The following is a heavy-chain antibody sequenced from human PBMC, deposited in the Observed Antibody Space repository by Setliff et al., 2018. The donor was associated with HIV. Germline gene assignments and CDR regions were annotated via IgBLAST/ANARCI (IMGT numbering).Heavy chain of an antibody. CDR1: GYSISSGYY. CDR3: ARGRARVVVAAWYYFDY. D-gene: IGHD2-15*01. Sequence: SETLSLTCAVSGYSISSGYYWGWIRQPPGKGLEWIGSIYHSGSTYYNPSLKRRVTISVDTSKNQFSLKLSSVTAADTAVYYCARGRARVVVAAWYYFDYWGQGTLVTVSS. J-gene: IGHJ4*02. V-gene: IGHV4-38-2*01. CDR2: IYHSGST.